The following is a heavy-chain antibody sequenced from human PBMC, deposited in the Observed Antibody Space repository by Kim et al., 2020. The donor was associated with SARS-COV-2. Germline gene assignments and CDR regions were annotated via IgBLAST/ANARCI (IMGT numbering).Heavy chain of an antibody. J-gene: IGHJ4*02. Sequence: GGSLRLSCAASGFAFKMYWMNWVHQAPGKGLEWVSRINSDGGTTNYADSVRGRFTISRDNGKNTLYLQMNSLRAEDTAVYYCGKLVGTSDELDFWGQGTLVTVSS. CDR2: INSDGGTT. CDR1: GFAFKMYW. CDR3: GKLVGTSDELDF. V-gene: IGHV3-74*01. D-gene: IGHD1-26*01.